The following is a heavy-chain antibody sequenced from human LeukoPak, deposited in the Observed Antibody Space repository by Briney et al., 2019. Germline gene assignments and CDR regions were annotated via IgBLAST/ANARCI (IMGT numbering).Heavy chain of an antibody. J-gene: IGHJ4*02. CDR2: IRYDGSNK. CDR3: AKGYYDSSGNFDY. D-gene: IGHD3-22*01. CDR1: GFTFSSYG. V-gene: IGHV3-30*02. Sequence: GGSLRLSCAASGFTFSSYGMHWVRQAPGKGLGWVAFIRYDGSNKYYADSVKGRFTISRDNSKNTLYLQMNSLRAEDTAVYYCAKGYYDSSGNFDYWGQGTLVTVSS.